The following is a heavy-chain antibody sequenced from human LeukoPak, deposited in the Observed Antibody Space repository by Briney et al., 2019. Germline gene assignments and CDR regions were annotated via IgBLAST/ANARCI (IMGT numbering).Heavy chain of an antibody. CDR3: AKDASARPSDY. Sequence: PGGSLRLSCAASGFTFSSYAMSWFRQAPGKGLEWVSFITDNGVNTYSADSVKGRFTISRDNSKNTLYLQMSSLRAEDTAIYYCAKDASARPSDYWGPGTLVTVSS. D-gene: IGHD3-3*01. J-gene: IGHJ4*02. CDR2: ITDNGVNT. V-gene: IGHV3-23*01. CDR1: GFTFSSYA.